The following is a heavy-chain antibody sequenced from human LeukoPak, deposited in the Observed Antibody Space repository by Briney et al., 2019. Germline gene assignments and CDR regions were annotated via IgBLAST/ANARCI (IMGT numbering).Heavy chain of an antibody. CDR1: GFTFSSYG. J-gene: IGHJ6*03. CDR3: AKDGTIFGANYMDV. CDR2: ICYGGSNK. D-gene: IGHD3-3*01. Sequence: GGSLRLSCAASGFTFSSYGMHWVRQAPGKGLEWVAVICYGGSNKYYADSVKGRFTIYRDNSKNTLYLQMNSLRAEDTAVYYCAKDGTIFGANYMDVWGKGTTVTVSS. V-gene: IGHV3-30*18.